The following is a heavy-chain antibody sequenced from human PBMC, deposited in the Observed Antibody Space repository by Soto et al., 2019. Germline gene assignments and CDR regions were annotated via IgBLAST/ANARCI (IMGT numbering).Heavy chain of an antibody. Sequence: QVQLVQSGAEEKKPGASVKVSCNASGYTFTSYAMHWVRQAPGQRLEWMGWINAGNGNTKYSQKFQGRVTITRDTSASTAYMELSSLRSEDTAVYYCATHTAASDYYYYYGMDVWGQGTTVTVSS. CDR3: ATHTAASDYYYYYGMDV. CDR1: GYTFTSYA. J-gene: IGHJ6*02. V-gene: IGHV1-3*05. CDR2: INAGNGNT. D-gene: IGHD2-2*01.